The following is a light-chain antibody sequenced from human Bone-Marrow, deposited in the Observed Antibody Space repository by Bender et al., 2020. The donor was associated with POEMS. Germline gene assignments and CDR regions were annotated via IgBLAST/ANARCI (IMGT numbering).Light chain of an antibody. V-gene: IGLV1-44*01. Sequence: QSVLTQPPSASGTPGQRVTISCSGGSSNIGAHAVNWYQHLPGTAPKLLIYSSHRRPSEVPDRFSGSRSGTSASLAISGLQSEDEADYYGAVWSDSLNGWVFGGGTKLTVL. CDR2: SSH. CDR3: AVWSDSLNGWV. J-gene: IGLJ3*02. CDR1: SSNIGAHA.